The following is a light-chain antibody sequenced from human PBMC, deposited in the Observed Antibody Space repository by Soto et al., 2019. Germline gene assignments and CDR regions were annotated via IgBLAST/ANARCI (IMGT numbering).Light chain of an antibody. CDR3: QLYGSSRT. J-gene: IGKJ1*01. Sequence: EIVLTQSPGTLSLSPGERATLSCRASQSVSSSYLAWYQQKPGQAPRLLIYGASSRATGTPDRFSGSGSGQDFTLTISRLEPEYFAVYCCQLYGSSRTFGQGTKVEIK. CDR2: GAS. CDR1: QSVSSSY. V-gene: IGKV3-20*01.